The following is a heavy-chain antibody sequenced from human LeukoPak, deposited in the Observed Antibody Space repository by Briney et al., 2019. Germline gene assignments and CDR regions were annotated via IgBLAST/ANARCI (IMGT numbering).Heavy chain of an antibody. J-gene: IGHJ5*02. CDR1: GYTFTDYY. V-gene: IGHV1-2*02. CDR2: INPNSGGT. Sequence: ASVKVSCKASGYTFTDYYIHWVRQAPGQGLEWMGWINPNSGGTSYAQKFQGRVAVTRDTSISTAYMEVSGLRSDDTAVYYCAREGDTAMDTNWFDPWGQGTLVTVSS. CDR3: AREGDTAMDTNWFDP. D-gene: IGHD5-18*01.